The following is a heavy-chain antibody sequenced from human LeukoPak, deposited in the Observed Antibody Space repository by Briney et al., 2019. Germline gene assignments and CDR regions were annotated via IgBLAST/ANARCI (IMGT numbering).Heavy chain of an antibody. CDR2: IFSSGRT. CDR3: ARDRSYSSSWPGGFDP. J-gene: IGHJ5*02. CDR1: GGSISSHY. D-gene: IGHD6-13*01. Sequence: SETLSLTCTVSGGSISSHYWGWIRQPAGKGLEWIGRIFSSGRTNYNPSLKSRVTMSVDTSKNEFSLKLSSVTAADTAVYYCARDRSYSSSWPGGFDPWGQGTLVTVSS. V-gene: IGHV4-4*07.